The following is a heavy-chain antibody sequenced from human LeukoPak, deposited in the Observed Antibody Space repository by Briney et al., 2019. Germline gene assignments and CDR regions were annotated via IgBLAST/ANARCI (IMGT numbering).Heavy chain of an antibody. CDR1: GGSFSGYY. CDR2: INHSGST. J-gene: IGHJ6*02. D-gene: IGHD6-19*01. V-gene: IGHV4-34*01. CDR3: ARAPVAGTGFYYYHGMDV. Sequence: TSETLSLTCAVYGGSFSGYYWSWIRQPPGKGLEWIGEINHSGSTNYNPSLKSRVTISVDTSKNQFSLKLSSVTAADTAVYYCARAPVAGTGFYYYHGMDVWGQGTTVTVSS.